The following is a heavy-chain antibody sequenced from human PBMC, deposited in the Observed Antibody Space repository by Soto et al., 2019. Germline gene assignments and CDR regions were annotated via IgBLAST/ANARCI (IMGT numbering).Heavy chain of an antibody. J-gene: IGHJ1*01. D-gene: IGHD6-19*01. V-gene: IGHV4-61*01. CDR1: GGSVSSGRFY. Sequence: SETLSLTCTVSGGSVSSGRFYWSWIRQPPGKGLEWIGYIYYSGSTKYNPSLTSRVTISVDTSKNQFSLKLTSVTAADTAVYYCARSGSGSGWLGGQGTLVTVSS. CDR2: IYYSGST. CDR3: ARSGSGSGWL.